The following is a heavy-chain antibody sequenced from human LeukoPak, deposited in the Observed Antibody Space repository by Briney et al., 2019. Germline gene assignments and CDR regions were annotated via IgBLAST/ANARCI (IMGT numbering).Heavy chain of an antibody. D-gene: IGHD2-21*01. CDR2: INPNSGGT. V-gene: IGHV1-2*02. J-gene: IGHJ4*02. CDR1: GFSFSSHG. CDR3: AKVGEIDNIDY. Sequence: GGSLRLSCAASGFSFSSHGMHWVRQAPGQGLEWMGWINPNSGGTNYAQKFQGRVTMTRDTSISTAYMELSRLRSDDTAVYYCAKVGEIDNIDYWGQGTLVTVYS.